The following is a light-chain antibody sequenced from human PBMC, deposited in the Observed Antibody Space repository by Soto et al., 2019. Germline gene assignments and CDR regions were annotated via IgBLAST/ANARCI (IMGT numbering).Light chain of an antibody. CDR1: GSNIGSNT. V-gene: IGLV1-44*01. Sequence: QSVLTQPPSASGTPGQRVTISCSGGGSNIGSNTVNWYQHLPRTAPNLLIYSNHQRPSGVPDRFSGSKSITSASLAISGLQSEDEGDYYCETWDDRLRGLVFGGGTKLTVL. J-gene: IGLJ2*01. CDR3: ETWDDRLRGLV. CDR2: SNH.